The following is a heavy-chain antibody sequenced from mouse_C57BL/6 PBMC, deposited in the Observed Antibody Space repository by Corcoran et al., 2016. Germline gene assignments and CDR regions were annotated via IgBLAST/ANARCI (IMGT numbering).Heavy chain of an antibody. D-gene: IGHD1-1*01. CDR2: ISYDGSN. CDR1: GYSLTRGSY. V-gene: IGHV3-6*01. Sequence: DVQLQESGPGLVKTSQPLSLTCSVTGYSLTRGSYWNWIRQFPGNKLEWMGYISYDGSNNYNPSLKNRISITRDTSKNQFFLKLNSVTTDDTATYYCARDFPITTVVATRGHYYAMDYWGQGTSVTVSS. CDR3: ARDFPITTVVATRGHYYAMDY. J-gene: IGHJ4*01.